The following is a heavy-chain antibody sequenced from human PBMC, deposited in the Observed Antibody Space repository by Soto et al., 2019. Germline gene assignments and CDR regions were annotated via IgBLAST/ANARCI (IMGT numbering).Heavy chain of an antibody. V-gene: IGHV4-39*01. CDR2: IYYSGST. D-gene: IGHD2-21*01. J-gene: IGHJ3*02. Sequence: PSETLSLTCTVSGGSISTSSYYWGWIRQPPGKGLDWIGSIYYSGSTYYNPSLKSRVTISVDTSKNQFSLKLSSVTAADTAVYYCARRPYSPIGAFDIWGQGTMVTVSS. CDR1: GGSISTSSYY. CDR3: ARRPYSPIGAFDI.